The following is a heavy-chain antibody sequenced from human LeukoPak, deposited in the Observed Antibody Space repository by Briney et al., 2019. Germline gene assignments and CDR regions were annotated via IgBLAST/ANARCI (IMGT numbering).Heavy chain of an antibody. CDR2: ISVSGNT. CDR3: AREDAEQMDNSFDI. Sequence: PGGSLRLSCAASGFTLSSYAMSWVRQGPGKGLEWVSAISVSGNTYHADSVKGRFTISRDSYKNTLYLQMNSLRAEDAAVYYCAREDAEQMDNSFDIWGQGTMVTVSS. CDR1: GFTLSSYA. D-gene: IGHD5-24*01. J-gene: IGHJ3*02. V-gene: IGHV3-23*01.